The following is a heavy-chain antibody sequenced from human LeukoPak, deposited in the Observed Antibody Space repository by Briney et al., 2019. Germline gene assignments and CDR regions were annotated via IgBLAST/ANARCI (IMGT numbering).Heavy chain of an antibody. CDR2: INHSGST. CDR1: GGSFSGYY. D-gene: IGHD4-17*01. Sequence: PSETLSLTCAVYGGSFSGYYWSWIRQPPGKGLEWIGEINHSGSTNYNPSLKSRVTISVDTSKNQFSLKLSSVTAADTAMYYCATVDTVTTSSYFQHWGQGTLVTVSS. J-gene: IGHJ1*01. CDR3: ATVDTVTTSSYFQH. V-gene: IGHV4-34*01.